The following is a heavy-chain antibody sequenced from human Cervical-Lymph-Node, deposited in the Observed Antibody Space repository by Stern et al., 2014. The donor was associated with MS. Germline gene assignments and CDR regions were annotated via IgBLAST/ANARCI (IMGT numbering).Heavy chain of an antibody. CDR2: ISSSSSYI. CDR3: ARVRCSGGDCYWATRFDY. V-gene: IGHV3-21*01. J-gene: IGHJ4*02. CDR1: GFTFSSYS. D-gene: IGHD2-21*02. Sequence: EVQLVQSGGGLVKPGGSLRLSCAASGFTFSSYSMNWVRQAPGKGLEWVSSISSSSSYIYYADSVKGRFTISRDNAKNSLYLQMNSLRAEDTAVYYCARVRCSGGDCYWATRFDYWGQGTLVTVSS.